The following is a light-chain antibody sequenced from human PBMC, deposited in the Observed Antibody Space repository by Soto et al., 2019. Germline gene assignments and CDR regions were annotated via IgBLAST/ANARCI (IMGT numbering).Light chain of an antibody. Sequence: EIVMTQSPATLSVSPGERATLSCRASQSVKGNLAWYQQRPGQAPRLLIYGASTGATGVPGRFSGSGSGTEFTLTISSLQSEDFAVYYCQQYDSWPRTFGQGTKVDI. CDR1: QSVKGN. J-gene: IGKJ1*01. CDR3: QQYDSWPRT. CDR2: GAS. V-gene: IGKV3-15*01.